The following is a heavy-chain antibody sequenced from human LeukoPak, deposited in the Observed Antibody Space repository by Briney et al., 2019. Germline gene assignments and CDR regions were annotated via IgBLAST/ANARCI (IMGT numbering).Heavy chain of an antibody. CDR1: GFTVSSNH. J-gene: IGHJ4*02. CDR2: IYSDGTT. D-gene: IGHD2-15*01. Sequence: GGSLRLSCVASGFTVSSNHMSWVRQAPGKGLEWVSVIYSDGTTYYADSVRGRFTISRDTSKTTLYLQMNSLRAEDTALYYCARDHDLYCSGGSCSEFDYWGQGALVTVSS. V-gene: IGHV3-53*01. CDR3: ARDHDLYCSGGSCSEFDY.